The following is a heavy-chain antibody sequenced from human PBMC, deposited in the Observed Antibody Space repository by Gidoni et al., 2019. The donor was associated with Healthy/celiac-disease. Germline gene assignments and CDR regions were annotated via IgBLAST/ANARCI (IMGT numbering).Heavy chain of an antibody. CDR3: ARGGAARPEYGMDV. CDR2: ISAYNG. CDR1: GYTFTSYG. Sequence: QVQLVQSGAEVKKPGASVKVSCQASGYTFTSYGISWVRHAPGQGLEWMGWISAYNGNTMTTDTSTSTAYMELRSLRSDDTAVYYCARGGAARPEYGMDVWGQGTTVTVSS. V-gene: IGHV1-18*01. J-gene: IGHJ6*02. D-gene: IGHD6-6*01.